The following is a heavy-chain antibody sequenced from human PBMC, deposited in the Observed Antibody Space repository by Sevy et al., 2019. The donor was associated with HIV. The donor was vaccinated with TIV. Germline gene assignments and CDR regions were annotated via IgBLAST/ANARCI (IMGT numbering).Heavy chain of an antibody. CDR2: IYPGDSDT. J-gene: IGHJ6*03. V-gene: IGHV5-51*01. CDR1: GYSFTSYW. CDR3: ARGNRDVVVPSMDYYYYMDV. Sequence: GESLKISCKGSGYSFTSYWIGWVRQMPGKGLEWMGIIYPGDSDTRYSPSFQGQVTISADKSISTAYLQWSSLKASDTAMYYCARGNRDVVVPSMDYYYYMDVWGKGTTVTVSS. D-gene: IGHD2-2*01.